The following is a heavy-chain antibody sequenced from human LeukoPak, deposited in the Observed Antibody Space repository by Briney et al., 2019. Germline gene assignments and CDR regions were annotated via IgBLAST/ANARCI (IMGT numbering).Heavy chain of an antibody. CDR1: GFTFSSYD. CDR3: ARGTWSGYLKYFDY. J-gene: IGHJ4*02. CDR2: IGTAGDT. V-gene: IGHV3-13*01. D-gene: IGHD3-3*01. Sequence: GGSLRLSCAASGFTFSSYDMHWVRQATGKGLVWVSAIGTAGDTYYLGSVKGRFTISRENAKNSLYLQMNSLRAGDTAVYYCARGTWSGYLKYFDYWGQGTLVTVSS.